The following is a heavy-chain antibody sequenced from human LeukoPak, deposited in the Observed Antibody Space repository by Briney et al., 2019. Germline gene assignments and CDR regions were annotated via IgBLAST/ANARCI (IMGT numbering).Heavy chain of an antibody. CDR3: AWDGTIYYDMAV. V-gene: IGHV3-15*01. CDR2: MKSKGSGGTT. CDR1: GFKFNDAW. D-gene: IGHD1-26*01. J-gene: IGHJ6*02. Sequence: GGSLRLSCEASGFKFNDAWMNWVRQAPGKRLEWVGRMKSKGSGGTTDYAAPVKGRFTISRDDSRNTLFLQMSSLQVEDTAVYYWAWDGTIYYDMAVWGLGTTVTVS.